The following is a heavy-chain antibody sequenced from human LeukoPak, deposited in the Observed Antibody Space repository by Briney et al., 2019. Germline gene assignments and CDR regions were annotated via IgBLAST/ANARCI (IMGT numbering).Heavy chain of an antibody. V-gene: IGHV5-51*01. J-gene: IGHJ5*02. CDR2: IYPGDSDT. Sequence: GESLKISCKGSGYSFTSYWIGWVRQMPGKGLEWMGIIYPGDSDTRYSPSFQGQVTISADKSISTAYLQRSSLKASDTAMYYCARQRSYCGGDCSEQFDPWGQGTLVTVSS. D-gene: IGHD2-21*02. CDR3: ARQRSYCGGDCSEQFDP. CDR1: GYSFTSYW.